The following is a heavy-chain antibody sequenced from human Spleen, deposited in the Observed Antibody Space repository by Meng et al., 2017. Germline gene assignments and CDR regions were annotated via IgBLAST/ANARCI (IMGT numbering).Heavy chain of an antibody. Sequence: GESLKISCASSGFTLSNAWMSWVRQAPGSGLEWVGSIKSKTDGGTTDYAAPVKGRFTISRDDSKNTLYLQMNSLKTEDTAVYYCTTADYGGNPEFDYWGQGTLVTVSS. J-gene: IGHJ4*02. CDR1: GFTLSNAW. CDR2: IKSKTDGGTT. CDR3: TTADYGGNPEFDY. V-gene: IGHV3-15*01. D-gene: IGHD4-23*01.